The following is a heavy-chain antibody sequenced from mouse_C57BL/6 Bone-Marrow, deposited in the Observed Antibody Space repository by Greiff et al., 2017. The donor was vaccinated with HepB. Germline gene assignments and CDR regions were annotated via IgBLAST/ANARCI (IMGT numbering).Heavy chain of an antibody. D-gene: IGHD2-3*01. CDR2: ISDGGSYT. J-gene: IGHJ4*01. V-gene: IGHV5-4*01. CDR1: GFTFSSYA. Sequence: EVKLMESGGGLVKPGGSLKLSCAASGFTFSSYAMSWVRQTPEKRLEWVATISDGGSYTYYPDNVKGRFTISRDNAKNNLYLQMSHLKSEDTAMYYCARDPPYEWYYAMDYWGQGTSVTVSS. CDR3: ARDPPYEWYYAMDY.